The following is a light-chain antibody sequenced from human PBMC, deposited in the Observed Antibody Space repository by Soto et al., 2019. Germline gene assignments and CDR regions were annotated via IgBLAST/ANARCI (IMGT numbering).Light chain of an antibody. CDR2: AAS. CDR1: QRIRRS. J-gene: IGKJ1*01. Sequence: DIQMTQSPSSLSASVGDRVTITCRASQRIRRSLNWYQQKPGKAPKLLIYAASSLKSGVPSRFSGTGSGTDFTLTISSLQPEDFAIYYCQQSFNSPRTFGQGTKVDIK. V-gene: IGKV1-39*01. CDR3: QQSFNSPRT.